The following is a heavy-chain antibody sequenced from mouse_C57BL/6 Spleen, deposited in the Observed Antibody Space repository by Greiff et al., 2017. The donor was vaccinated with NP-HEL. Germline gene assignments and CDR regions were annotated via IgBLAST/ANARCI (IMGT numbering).Heavy chain of an antibody. Sequence: DVKLVESGGGLEKPGGSLKLSCAASGFTFSDYGMHWVRQAPEKGLEWVAYISSGSSTIYYADTVKGRFTISRDNAKNTLFLQMTSLRSEDTAMYYCADLYGNFAYWGQGTLVTVSA. D-gene: IGHD2-1*01. J-gene: IGHJ3*01. CDR2: ISSGSSTI. V-gene: IGHV5-17*01. CDR1: GFTFSDYG. CDR3: ADLYGNFAY.